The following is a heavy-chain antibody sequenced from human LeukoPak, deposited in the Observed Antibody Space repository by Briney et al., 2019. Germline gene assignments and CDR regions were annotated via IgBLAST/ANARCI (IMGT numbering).Heavy chain of an antibody. V-gene: IGHV3-7*03. Sequence: GGSLRLSCAASGFTFSSSWMTWARQAPGKGLEWVASINHNGNVNYYVDSVKGRFTISRDNAKNSLYLQMSNLRAEDTAVYFCARGGGLDVWGQGATVTVSS. CDR1: GFTFSSSW. CDR2: INHNGNVN. D-gene: IGHD3-16*01. J-gene: IGHJ6*02. CDR3: ARGGGLDV.